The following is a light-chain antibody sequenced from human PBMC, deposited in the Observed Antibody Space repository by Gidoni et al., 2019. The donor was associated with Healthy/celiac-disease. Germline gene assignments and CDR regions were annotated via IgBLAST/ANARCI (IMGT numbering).Light chain of an antibody. CDR1: SSNIGSNY. Sequence: QSVLTQPPSASGTPGQRVTISCSGSSSNIGSNYVYWYQQPPGTAPKPLIHGNNQRPSWVPDPFSCSKSGTSASLAISGLLSGDEAYYYCAAWDDSLSGHWVFGGGTKLTVL. CDR3: AAWDDSLSGHWV. CDR2: GNN. V-gene: IGLV1-47*01. J-gene: IGLJ3*02.